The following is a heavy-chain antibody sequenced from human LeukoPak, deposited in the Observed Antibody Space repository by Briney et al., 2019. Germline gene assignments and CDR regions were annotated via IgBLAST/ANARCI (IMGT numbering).Heavy chain of an antibody. CDR2: IYYSGST. J-gene: IGHJ4*02. D-gene: IGHD6-19*01. CDR1: GGSISSYY. V-gene: IGHV4-59*01. CDR3: ARHGWIHYFDY. Sequence: NPSETLSLTCTVSGGSISSYYWSWLRQPPGKGLEWIGYIYYSGSTNYNPSLKSRVTISVDTSKNQFSLKLSSVTAADTAVYYCARHGWIHYFDYWGQGTLVTVSS.